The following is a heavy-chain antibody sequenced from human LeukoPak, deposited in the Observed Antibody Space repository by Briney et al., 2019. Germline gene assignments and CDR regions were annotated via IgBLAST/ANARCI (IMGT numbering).Heavy chain of an antibody. V-gene: IGHV3-23*01. Sequence: SGGSLRLSCAASGFTFSSHVMSWVRQAPGQGLEWVSAISGGGDTTYYADSVKGRFTISRDSSRDTLYLQMNSLRAEDSAIYYCAKVFRSGDLFVSDSWGQGTLVTASS. D-gene: IGHD4-17*01. CDR2: ISGGGDTT. CDR1: GFTFSSHV. J-gene: IGHJ4*02. CDR3: AKVFRSGDLFVSDS.